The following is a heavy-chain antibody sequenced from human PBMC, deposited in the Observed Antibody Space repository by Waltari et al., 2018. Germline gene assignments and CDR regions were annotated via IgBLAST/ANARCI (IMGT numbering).Heavy chain of an antibody. D-gene: IGHD3-9*01. Sequence: QVQLVQSGAEVKKPGSSVKVSCKASGGTFSSYAISWVRQAPGQGLEGMGGIIPIFGTANSAQKFQGRVTITTDESTSTAYMELSSLRSEDTAVYYCASPAGPLTGFDYWGQGTLVTVSS. V-gene: IGHV1-69*05. CDR1: GGTFSSYA. CDR3: ASPAGPLTGFDY. J-gene: IGHJ4*02. CDR2: IIPIFGTA.